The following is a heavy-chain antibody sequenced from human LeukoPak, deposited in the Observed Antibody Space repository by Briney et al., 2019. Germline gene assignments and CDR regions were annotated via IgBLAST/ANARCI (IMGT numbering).Heavy chain of an antibody. Sequence: GGSLRLSCAASGFTFSSYAMSWVRQTPGKGLEWVSSISSSSSYIYYADSVKGRFTISRDNAKNSLYLQMNSLRAEDTAVYYCARDSAYCSSTSCYKDYYMDVWGKGTTVTVSS. CDR2: ISSSSSYI. J-gene: IGHJ6*03. V-gene: IGHV3-21*01. D-gene: IGHD2-2*02. CDR3: ARDSAYCSSTSCYKDYYMDV. CDR1: GFTFSSYA.